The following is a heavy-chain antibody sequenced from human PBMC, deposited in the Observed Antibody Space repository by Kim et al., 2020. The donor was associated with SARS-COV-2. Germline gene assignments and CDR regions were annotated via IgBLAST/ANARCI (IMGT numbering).Heavy chain of an antibody. CDR3: ARGITMFRGADV. Sequence: GGSLRLSCAASGFTFSSYNMNWVRQAPGKGLEWVSSISSSSYIYYADSVKGRFTISRDNAKNSLYLQMNSLRAEDTAVYYCARGITMFRGADVWGKGTTV. D-gene: IGHD3-10*01. CDR2: ISSSSYI. J-gene: IGHJ6*03. CDR1: GFTFSSYN. V-gene: IGHV3-21*01.